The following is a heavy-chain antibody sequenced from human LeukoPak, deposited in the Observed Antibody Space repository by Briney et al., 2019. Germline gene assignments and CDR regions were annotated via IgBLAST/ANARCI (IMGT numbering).Heavy chain of an antibody. V-gene: IGHV3-23*01. J-gene: IGHJ4*02. CDR2: ISGSGGST. CDR3: AKHLKRLVGATRSPFDY. D-gene: IGHD1-26*01. CDR1: GFTFSSYA. Sequence: GGSLRLSCAASGFTFSSYAMSWVRQAPGKGLEWVSAISGSGGSTYYADSVKGRFTISRDNSKNTLYLQMNSLRAEDTAVYYCAKHLKRLVGATRSPFDYWGQGTLVTVSS.